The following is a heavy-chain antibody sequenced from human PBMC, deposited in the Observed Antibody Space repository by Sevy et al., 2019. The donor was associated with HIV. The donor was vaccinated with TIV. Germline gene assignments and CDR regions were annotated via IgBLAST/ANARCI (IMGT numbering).Heavy chain of an antibody. J-gene: IGHJ4*02. V-gene: IGHV1-18*01. CDR3: AREVGKWGEQLAAAAVDY. CDR2: ISAYNGNT. CDR1: GYTFTSYG. D-gene: IGHD6-13*01. Sequence: ASVKVSCKASGYTFTSYGISWVRQAPGQGLEWMGWISAYNGNTNYAQMLQGRVTMTTDTSTSTAYMELRSLRSDDTAVYYCAREVGKWGEQLAAAAVDYWGQGTLVTVSS.